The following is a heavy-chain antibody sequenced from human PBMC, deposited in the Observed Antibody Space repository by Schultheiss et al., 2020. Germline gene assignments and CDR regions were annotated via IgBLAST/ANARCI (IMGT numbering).Heavy chain of an antibody. CDR2: ISGSGGST. D-gene: IGHD6-13*01. CDR1: GFTFSSIG. CDR3: AKIPSPKNQKSSSWFDY. V-gene: IGHV3-23*01. Sequence: GGSLRLSCEASGFTFSSIGMHWVRQAPGKGLEWVSAISGSGGSTYYADSVKGRFTISRDNSKNTLYLQMNSLRAEDTAVYYCAKIPSPKNQKSSSWFDYWGQGTLVTVSS. J-gene: IGHJ4*02.